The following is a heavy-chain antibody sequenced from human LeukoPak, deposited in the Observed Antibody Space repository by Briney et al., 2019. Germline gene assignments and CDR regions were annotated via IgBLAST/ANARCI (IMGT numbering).Heavy chain of an antibody. Sequence: PGGSLRLSCAASGFTFSSYAMHWVRQAPGKGLEWVAVISYDGSNRYYADSVKGRFTISRDNSKNTLYLQLNSLRAEDTSVYYCARDDVVAPFFDYWGQGTLVTVSS. V-gene: IGHV3-30*04. CDR2: ISYDGSNR. CDR1: GFTFSSYA. D-gene: IGHD5-12*01. CDR3: ARDDVVAPFFDY. J-gene: IGHJ4*02.